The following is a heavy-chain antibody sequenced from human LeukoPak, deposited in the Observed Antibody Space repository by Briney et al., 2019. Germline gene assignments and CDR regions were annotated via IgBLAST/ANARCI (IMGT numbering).Heavy chain of an antibody. Sequence: SETLSLTCTVSGGSISSYYWSWIRQPPGKGLEWIGYIYYSGSTYYNPSLKSRVTISVDTSKNQFSLKLSSVTAADTAVYYCAGDGYNSSDWGQGTLVTVSS. V-gene: IGHV4-59*06. D-gene: IGHD5-24*01. CDR2: IYYSGST. CDR3: AGDGYNSSD. CDR1: GGSISSYY. J-gene: IGHJ4*02.